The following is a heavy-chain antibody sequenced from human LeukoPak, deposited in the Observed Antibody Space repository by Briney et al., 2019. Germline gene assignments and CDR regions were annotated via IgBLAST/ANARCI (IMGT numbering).Heavy chain of an antibody. D-gene: IGHD2-2*01. CDR3: ESKDIVVVPAGGDRYFDL. Sequence: SGGSLRLSCAASGFTFSSYGMHWVRQAPGKGLEWVAFIRYDGSNKYYADSVKGRFTISRDNSKNTLYLQMNSLRAEDTAVYYCESKDIVVVPAGGDRYFDLWGRGTLVTVSS. J-gene: IGHJ2*01. CDR1: GFTFSSYG. CDR2: IRYDGSNK. V-gene: IGHV3-30*02.